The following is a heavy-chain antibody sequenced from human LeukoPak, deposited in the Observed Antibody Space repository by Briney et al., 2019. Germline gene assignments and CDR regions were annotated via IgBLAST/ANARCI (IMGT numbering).Heavy chain of an antibody. CDR2: IYTSGST. V-gene: IGHV4-61*02. Sequence: SETLSLTCTVSGGSISSGSYYWSWIRQPAGKGLEWIGRIYTSGSTNYNPSLKSRVTISVDMSKNQFSLKLSSVTAADTAVYYCASEPYCGGDCYATDAFDIWGQGTMVTVSS. CDR3: ASEPYCGGDCYATDAFDI. D-gene: IGHD2-21*02. J-gene: IGHJ3*02. CDR1: GGSISSGSYY.